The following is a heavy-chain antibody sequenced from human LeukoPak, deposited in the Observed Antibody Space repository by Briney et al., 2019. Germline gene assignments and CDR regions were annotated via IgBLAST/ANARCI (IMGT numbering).Heavy chain of an antibody. CDR1: GFTFSDYA. CDR3: ARSTRGYSYGFSCLDY. D-gene: IGHD5-18*01. Sequence: GGSLRLSCAASGFTFSDYAMHWVRQAPGKGLEWVAVISYDGSNKYYADSVKGRFTISRDNSKNTLYLQMNSLRAEDTAVYYCARSTRGYSYGFSCLDYWGQGTLVTVSS. J-gene: IGHJ4*02. CDR2: ISYDGSNK. V-gene: IGHV3-30-3*01.